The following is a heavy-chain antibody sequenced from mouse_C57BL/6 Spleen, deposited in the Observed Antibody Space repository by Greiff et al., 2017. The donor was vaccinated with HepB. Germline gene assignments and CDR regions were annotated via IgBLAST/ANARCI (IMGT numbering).Heavy chain of an antibody. D-gene: IGHD2-3*01. CDR1: GFTFSSYG. CDR3: ARPDGYGYYFDY. Sequence: EVHLVESGGDLVKPGGSLKLSCAASGFTFSSYGMSWVRQTPDKRLEWVATISSGGSYTYYPDSVKGRFTISRDNAKNTLYLQMSSLKSEDTAMYYCARPDGYGYYFDYWGQGTTLTVSS. CDR2: ISSGGSYT. V-gene: IGHV5-6*01. J-gene: IGHJ2*01.